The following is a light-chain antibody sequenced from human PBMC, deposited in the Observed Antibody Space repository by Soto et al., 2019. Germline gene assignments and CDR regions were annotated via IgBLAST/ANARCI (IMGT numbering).Light chain of an antibody. CDR2: GNS. J-gene: IGLJ2*01. CDR3: QSYDSRLSGVV. CDR1: SSNIGAGYD. V-gene: IGLV1-40*01. Sequence: QSVLTQPPSVSGAPGQRVTISCTGSSSNIGAGYDVHWYQQLPGTAPKLLIYGNSNRPSGVPDRFSGYKSGTSASLAITGLQAEDEADYYCQSYDSRLSGVVFGGGNKVTVL.